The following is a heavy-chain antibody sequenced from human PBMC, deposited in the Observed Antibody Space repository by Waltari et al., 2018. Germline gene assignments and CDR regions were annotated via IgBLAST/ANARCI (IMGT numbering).Heavy chain of an antibody. D-gene: IGHD6-19*01. CDR3: ARAPKAVAGPYYFDY. Sequence: QVQLVQSGAEVKKPGSSVKVSCKASGGTFSSYAISWVRQAPGQGLEWLGGIIPICGTENYAQKFQGRVTITADESTSTAYMELSSLRAEDTAVYYCARAPKAVAGPYYFDYWGQGTLVTVSS. CDR2: IIPICGTE. V-gene: IGHV1-69*01. CDR1: GGTFSSYA. J-gene: IGHJ4*02.